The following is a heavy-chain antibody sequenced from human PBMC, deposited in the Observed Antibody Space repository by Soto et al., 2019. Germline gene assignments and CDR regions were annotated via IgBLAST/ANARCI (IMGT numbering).Heavy chain of an antibody. Sequence: GGSLRLSCAASGFTFSSYAMSWVRQPPGKGLEWVSVIGDSGDSTYYADSVKGRFTISRDNTKNTLYLQMNSLRAEDTAIYYCAKDPYNWGGRVFFDYWGQGTLVTVSS. CDR1: GFTFSSYA. V-gene: IGHV3-23*01. D-gene: IGHD1-1*01. J-gene: IGHJ4*02. CDR2: IGDSGDST. CDR3: AKDPYNWGGRVFFDY.